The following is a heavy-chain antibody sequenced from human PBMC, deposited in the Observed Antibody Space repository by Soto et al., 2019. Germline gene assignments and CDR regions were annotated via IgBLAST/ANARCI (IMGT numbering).Heavy chain of an antibody. CDR3: ARELEGSFAC. V-gene: IGHV4-61*01. J-gene: IGHJ4*02. Sequence: SETLSLTCTVSGGSVSSGSHYWSWIRQPPGKGLEWIGYIYHSGSTNYNPSLKSRVTISIDTSKNQFSLKLSSLTAADTAVYYWARELEGSFACWGKGTLVTVSS. CDR2: IYHSGST. D-gene: IGHD3-3*01. CDR1: GGSVSSGSHY.